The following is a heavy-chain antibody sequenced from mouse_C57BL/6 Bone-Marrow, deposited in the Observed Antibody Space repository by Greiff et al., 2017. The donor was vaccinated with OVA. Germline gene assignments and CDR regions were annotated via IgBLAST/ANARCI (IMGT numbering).Heavy chain of an antibody. V-gene: IGHV1-82*01. J-gene: IGHJ1*03. CDR1: GYAFSSSW. D-gene: IGHD1-1*01. CDR2: IYPGDGDT. CDR3: ALITTVVARYFDV. Sequence: QVQLQQSGPELVKPGASVKISCKASGYAFSSSWMNWVKQRPGKGLEWIGRIYPGDGDTNYNGKFKGKATLTADKSSSTAYMQLSSITSDESAVYFCALITTVVARYFDVWGTGTTVTVSS.